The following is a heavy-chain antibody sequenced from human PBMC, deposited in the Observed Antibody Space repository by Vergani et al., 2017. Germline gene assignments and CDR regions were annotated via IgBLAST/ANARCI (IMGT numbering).Heavy chain of an antibody. CDR1: GGSISSGGYY. CDR3: ASPNYHDSSGYYSFDY. V-gene: IGHV4-31*03. D-gene: IGHD3-22*01. J-gene: IGHJ4*02. Sequence: QVQLQESGPGLVKPSQTLSLTCTVSGGSISSGGYYWSWIRQHPGKGLEWIGYIYYSGSTYYNPSLKSRVTISIDTSKNQFSLNLKSVTAADTAVYYCASPNYHDSSGYYSFDYWGQGTLVTVSS. CDR2: IYYSGST.